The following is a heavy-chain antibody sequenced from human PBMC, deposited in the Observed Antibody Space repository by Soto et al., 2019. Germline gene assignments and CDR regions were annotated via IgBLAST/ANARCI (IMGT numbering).Heavy chain of an antibody. Sequence: PGGSLRLSCAASGFTFSTYWMHWVRQAPGKGLVWVSRINSDGSITNYADSVKGRFTISRDNAKNTLYLQMNSLRAEDTAVYFCVRDRSGYSDSWHAFDLGGQGTMVTVSS. D-gene: IGHD6-13*01. J-gene: IGHJ3*01. CDR1: GFTFSTYW. V-gene: IGHV3-74*01. CDR3: VRDRSGYSDSWHAFDL. CDR2: INSDGSIT.